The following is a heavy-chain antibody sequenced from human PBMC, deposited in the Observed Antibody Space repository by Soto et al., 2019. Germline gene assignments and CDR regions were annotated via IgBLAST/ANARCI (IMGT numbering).Heavy chain of an antibody. CDR2: IYYSGST. Sequence: QVQLQESGPGLVKPSETLSLTCTVSGGSISSYYWSWIRQPPGKGLEWIGYIYYSGSTNYKPSLKSRVTITVDTSKNQCSLKLSSVTAADTAVYYCARDPGIAVAGTDYYYGMDVWGQGTTVTVSS. V-gene: IGHV4-59*01. D-gene: IGHD6-19*01. CDR1: GGSISSYY. CDR3: ARDPGIAVAGTDYYYGMDV. J-gene: IGHJ6*02.